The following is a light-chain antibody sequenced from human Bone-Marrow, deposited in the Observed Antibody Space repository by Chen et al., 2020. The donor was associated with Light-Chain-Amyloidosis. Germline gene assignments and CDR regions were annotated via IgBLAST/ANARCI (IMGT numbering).Light chain of an antibody. CDR3: QSYDNNYSVV. J-gene: IGLJ2*01. CDR1: SGTIASNY. CDR2: EDN. Sequence: NFMLTQPHSLSESPGTTVTISCTRSSGTIASNYVHWYQQRPGSAPIIVIYEDNQRPSGVPDRFSGSIDSSSNSASLTISALKTDDEADYYCQSYDNNYSVVFGGGTKLTVL. V-gene: IGLV6-57*04.